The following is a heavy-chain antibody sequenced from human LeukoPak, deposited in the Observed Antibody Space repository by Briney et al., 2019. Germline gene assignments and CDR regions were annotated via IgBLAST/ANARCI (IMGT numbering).Heavy chain of an antibody. D-gene: IGHD1-20*01. V-gene: IGHV3-7*01. CDR1: VFTFNSYW. Sequence: GGSLRLSCAASVFTFNSYWMSWLRQAPGKGLEWVANIKQDGSEKYYVDSVKGRFTISRDNAKNSLSLQMNSLRAEDTAVYYCARGDNWNPVSYFDYWGQGTLVTVSS. CDR2: IKQDGSEK. J-gene: IGHJ4*02. CDR3: ARGDNWNPVSYFDY.